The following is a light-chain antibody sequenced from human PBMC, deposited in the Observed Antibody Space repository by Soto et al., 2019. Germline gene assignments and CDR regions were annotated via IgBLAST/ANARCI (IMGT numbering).Light chain of an antibody. CDR3: SSYTSSSCYV. V-gene: IGLV2-14*01. Sequence: QSVLTQPASVSGSPGQSITISCTGTSSDVGGYNYVSWYQQHPGKAPKLMINDVSNRPSGVSNHFSGSKSGNTASLTISGLQAEDEADYYCSSYTSSSCYVFGTGTKVTVL. J-gene: IGLJ1*01. CDR1: SSDVGGYNY. CDR2: DVS.